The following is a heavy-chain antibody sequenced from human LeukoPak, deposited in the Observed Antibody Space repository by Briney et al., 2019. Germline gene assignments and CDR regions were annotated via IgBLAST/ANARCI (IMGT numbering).Heavy chain of an antibody. J-gene: IGHJ4*02. CDR3: ASRSSVAGTRMVS. D-gene: IGHD6-19*01. V-gene: IGHV4-34*01. CDR1: GGSFSGYY. Sequence: SETLSLTCAVYGGSFSGYYWSWIRQPPGKGLEWIGEINHSGSTNYNPSLKSRVTISVDTSKIQFSLKLSSVTAADTAVYYCASRSSVAGTRMVSWGQGTLVTVPS. CDR2: INHSGST.